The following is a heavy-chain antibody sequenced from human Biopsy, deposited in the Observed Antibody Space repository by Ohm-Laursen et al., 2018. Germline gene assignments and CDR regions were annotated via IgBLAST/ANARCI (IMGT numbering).Heavy chain of an antibody. V-gene: IGHV1-69*01. CDR1: GGSFSMDA. J-gene: IGHJ6*02. D-gene: IGHD1-26*01. CDR3: ASPNSGTYDV. CDR2: IIPMSRTP. Sequence: GSSVTVFCKTSGGSFSMDAFSWMRQVPGQGLEWMGLIIPMSRTPDYAQKFQGRVTFTADESTSTVYMELTSLTSDDTAVYYCASPNSGTYDVWGQGTTVTVS.